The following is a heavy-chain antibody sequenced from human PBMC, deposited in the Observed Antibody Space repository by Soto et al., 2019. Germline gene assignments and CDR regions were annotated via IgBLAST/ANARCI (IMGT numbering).Heavy chain of an antibody. D-gene: IGHD2-15*01. CDR2: IYHSGST. J-gene: IGHJ4*02. Sequence: SETLSLTCAVSGGSISSGGYSWSWIRQPPGKGLEWIGYIYHSGSTYYNPSLKSRVTISVDKSKNQFSLKLSSVTAADTAVYYRARTPRNWGQGTLVTVSS. CDR1: GGSISSGGYS. CDR3: ARTPRN. V-gene: IGHV4-30-2*01.